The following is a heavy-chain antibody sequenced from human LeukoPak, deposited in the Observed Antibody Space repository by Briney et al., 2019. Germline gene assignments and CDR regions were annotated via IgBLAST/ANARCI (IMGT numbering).Heavy chain of an antibody. Sequence: SETLSLTCTVSGGSISSYYWSWIRQPPGKGLEWIGYIYYSGSTNYNPSLKSRVTISVDTSKNQFSLKLSSVTAADTAVYYCARQDYASGTYRFDYWGQGTLVTVSS. V-gene: IGHV4-59*08. CDR2: IYYSGST. D-gene: IGHD3-10*01. CDR3: ARQDYASGTYRFDY. J-gene: IGHJ4*02. CDR1: GGSISSYY.